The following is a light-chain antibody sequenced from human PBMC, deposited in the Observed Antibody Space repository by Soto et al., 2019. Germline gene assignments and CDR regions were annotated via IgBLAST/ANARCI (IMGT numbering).Light chain of an antibody. CDR2: GAS. CDR3: QQYGSSPPT. V-gene: IGKV3-20*01. Sequence: EIVLTQSPGTLALSPGERATLSCRASQSVSTNNLAWYQRKPGQAPRLLIYGASSRATDIPARFSGSGSGTDFTLTITRLEPEDLAVYYCQQYGSSPPTFGHGTNVEIK. J-gene: IGKJ1*01. CDR1: QSVSTNN.